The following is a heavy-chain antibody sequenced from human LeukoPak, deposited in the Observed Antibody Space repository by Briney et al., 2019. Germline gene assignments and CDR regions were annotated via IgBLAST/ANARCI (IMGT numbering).Heavy chain of an antibody. V-gene: IGHV1-18*01. J-gene: IGHJ6*02. CDR2: ISAYNGNT. CDR3: ARDSRSYYGMDV. CDR1: GYTFINYG. Sequence: ASVKVSCKASGYTFINYGINWVRQAPGQGLEWMGWISAYNGNTNYAQKLQGRVTMTTDTSTSTAYMELRSLRSDDTAVYYCARDSRSYYGMDVWGQGTTVTVSS. D-gene: IGHD6-13*01.